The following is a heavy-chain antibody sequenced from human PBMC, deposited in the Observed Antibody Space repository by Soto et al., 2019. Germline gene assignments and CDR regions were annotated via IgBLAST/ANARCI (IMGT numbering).Heavy chain of an antibody. CDR1: VFTFSNYA. Sequence: EVQLLESGGGLVQPGRSLRLSCAASVFTFSNYAMSWVRQAPGQGLDWVSAISGSGGTTYYADSVKGRFTISRDNSKNTLFLQMNSLRAEDAAVYYCAKCFVETGSNSGWPWSFHYWGQGTLVTVSS. D-gene: IGHD6-25*01. CDR2: ISGSGGTT. CDR3: AKCFVETGSNSGWPWSFHY. J-gene: IGHJ4*02. V-gene: IGHV3-23*01.